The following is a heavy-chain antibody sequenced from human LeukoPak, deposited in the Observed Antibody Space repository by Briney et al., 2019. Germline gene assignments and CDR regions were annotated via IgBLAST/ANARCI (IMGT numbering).Heavy chain of an antibody. CDR1: LFSLTRYS. Sequence: GGGPRLSRAPSLFSLTRYSTKSVCQAPQGRREGVSSICIISRYIYYANTMKGRHSISRDNAKYSLSMQINSLRAEDTAVYYCARDYSTQWELLGVAFDIWGRGKMITVSS. V-gene: IGHV3-21*01. J-gene: IGHJ3*02. CDR3: ARDYSTQWELLGVAFDI. D-gene: IGHD1-26*01. CDR2: ICIISRYI.